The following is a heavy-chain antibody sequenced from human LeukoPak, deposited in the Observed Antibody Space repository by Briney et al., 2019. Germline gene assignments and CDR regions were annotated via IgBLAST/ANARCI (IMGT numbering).Heavy chain of an antibody. V-gene: IGHV3-43*02. CDR1: GFTFYDYA. Sequence: GGSLRLSCAASGFTFYDYAMHWGRQAPGKGLEWVSLIRGDGGVAYSADSVKGRSTISRDNSKKPLYLQMNSLRTEDTALYYCAKGGAAMFTGDYWGQGTLATPSS. CDR3: AKGGAAMFTGDY. CDR2: IRGDGGVA. D-gene: IGHD5-18*01. J-gene: IGHJ4*02.